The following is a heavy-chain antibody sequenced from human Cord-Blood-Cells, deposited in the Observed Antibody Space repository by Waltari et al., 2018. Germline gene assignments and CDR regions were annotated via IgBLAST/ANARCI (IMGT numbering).Heavy chain of an antibody. CDR3: ASGSSSRDAFDI. J-gene: IGHJ3*02. V-gene: IGHV3-21*01. D-gene: IGHD3-10*01. CDR1: GFNFSGDS. CDR2: ISSSSSYI. Sequence: EVQPVESGGDLVKPGGSLRLSCAASGFNFSGDSLKRIRQAPGKGQGWVSSISSSSSYIYYADSVKGRFTISRDNAKNSLYLQMNSLRAEDTAVYYCASGSSSRDAFDIWGQGTMVTVSS.